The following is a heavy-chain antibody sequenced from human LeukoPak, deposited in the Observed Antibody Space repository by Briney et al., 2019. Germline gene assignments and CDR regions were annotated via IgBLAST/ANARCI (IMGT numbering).Heavy chain of an antibody. CDR3: ARETDSSVSYFDY. D-gene: IGHD3-22*01. J-gene: IGHJ4*02. V-gene: IGHV4-59*01. Sequence: PSETLSLTCTVSGGSISSYYWSWIRQPPGKGLEWIGYIYYSGSTNYNPSLKSRVTISVDTSKNQFSLKLSSVTAADTAVYYCARETDSSVSYFDYWGQGTLVTVSS. CDR1: GGSISSYY. CDR2: IYYSGST.